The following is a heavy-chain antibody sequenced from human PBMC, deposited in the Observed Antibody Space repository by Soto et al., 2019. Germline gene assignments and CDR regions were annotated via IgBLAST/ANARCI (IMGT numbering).Heavy chain of an antibody. V-gene: IGHV3-23*01. J-gene: IGHJ4*02. CDR3: AKVNTAVYCSGGSCYQYYFDY. Sequence: EVQLLESGGGLVQPGGSLRLSCAASGFTFSSYAMSWVRQAPGKGLEWVSAISGSGGSTYYADSVKGRFTISRDNSKNTLYLQLNSLRAEDPAVYYCAKVNTAVYCSGGSCYQYYFDYWGQGTLVTVSS. CDR2: ISGSGGST. D-gene: IGHD2-15*01. CDR1: GFTFSSYA.